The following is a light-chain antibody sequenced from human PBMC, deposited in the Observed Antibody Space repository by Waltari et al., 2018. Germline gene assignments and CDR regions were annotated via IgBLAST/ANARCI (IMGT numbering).Light chain of an antibody. J-gene: IGLJ2*01. CDR2: TVD. Sequence: QSALTQPRSVSGSPGHSVTFSCTGTASDVGGYKYVSWYQQHPGKVPQLIIYTVDQTPSGVPDRFSGAKSGNTASLTISGLQAEDEADYYCCSYAGKYTSVFGGGTKLTVL. V-gene: IGLV2-11*01. CDR3: CSYAGKYTSV. CDR1: ASDVGGYKY.